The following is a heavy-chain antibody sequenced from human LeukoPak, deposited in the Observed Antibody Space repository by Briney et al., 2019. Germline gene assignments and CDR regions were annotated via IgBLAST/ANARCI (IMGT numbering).Heavy chain of an antibody. CDR2: IYHSGST. V-gene: IGHV4-30-2*01. J-gene: IGHJ4*02. Sequence: SETLSLTCAVSGGSISSGGYSWSWIRQPPGKGLEWIGYIYHSGSTYYNPSLKSRVTISVDRSKNQFSLKLSSVTAADTAVYYCAGFAMTTEGYWGQGTLVTVSS. D-gene: IGHD2-2*01. CDR1: GGSISSGGYS. CDR3: AGFAMTTEGY.